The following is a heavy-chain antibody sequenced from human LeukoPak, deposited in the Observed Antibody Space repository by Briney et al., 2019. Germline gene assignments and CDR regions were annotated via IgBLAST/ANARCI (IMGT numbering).Heavy chain of an antibody. CDR1: GYTFTSYD. CDR2: MNPNSGNS. D-gene: IGHD5-24*01. CDR3: ARGKDRGDGYNLGDY. Sequence: GESLKISCKGSGYTFTSYDINWVRQATGQGLEWMGWMNPNSGNSGYAQKFQGRVTITKNSSIRTAYMELSSLRSEDTAVYYCARGKDRGDGYNLGDYWGQGTLVTVSS. V-gene: IGHV1-8*03. J-gene: IGHJ4*02.